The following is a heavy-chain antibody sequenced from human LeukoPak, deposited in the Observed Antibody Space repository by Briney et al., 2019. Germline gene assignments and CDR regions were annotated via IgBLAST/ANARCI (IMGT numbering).Heavy chain of an antibody. Sequence: GGSLRLSCAASGFTFSTYTMNWVRQAPGKGLEWVSSLSGSSAYIYYADSVKGRFTSSRDNTKNSLYLQGNGLRAEDTAVYYCVRDSASLTFDFWGQGTLVTVSS. V-gene: IGHV3-21*01. CDR1: GFTFSTYT. J-gene: IGHJ4*02. CDR3: VRDSASLTFDF. CDR2: LSGSSAYI. D-gene: IGHD4/OR15-4a*01.